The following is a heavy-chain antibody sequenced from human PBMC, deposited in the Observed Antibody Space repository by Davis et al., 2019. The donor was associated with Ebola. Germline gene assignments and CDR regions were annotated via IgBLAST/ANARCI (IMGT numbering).Heavy chain of an antibody. V-gene: IGHV3-23*01. Sequence: GESLKISCAASGFTFSTHAMIWVRQAPGKGLEWVSGISGSGGSTYYAESVKGRFTISRDNSNNTLYLQMNGLRAEDTALYYCAKVKYYSTWRGGFDYWGQGTLVTVSS. CDR2: ISGSGGST. D-gene: IGHD6-13*01. J-gene: IGHJ4*02. CDR1: GFTFSTHA. CDR3: AKVKYYSTWRGGFDY.